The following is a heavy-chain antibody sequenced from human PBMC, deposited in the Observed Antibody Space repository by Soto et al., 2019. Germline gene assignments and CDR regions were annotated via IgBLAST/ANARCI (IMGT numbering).Heavy chain of an antibody. CDR2: IIPVFGLV. D-gene: IGHD3-22*01. CDR1: GGTPSNSA. Sequence: QVHLLLQSGAEVKKPGSSVKVSCKASGGTPSNSAISWVRQAPGQGLEWMGGIIPVFGLVKYAQNFQGRVKITADESTNTAYRELSRLRPEDTAVYYCAGGRIVVVGSRAHYGRDVWGQGTTGTVSS. V-gene: IGHV1-69*01. J-gene: IGHJ6*02. CDR3: AGGRIVVVGSRAHYGRDV.